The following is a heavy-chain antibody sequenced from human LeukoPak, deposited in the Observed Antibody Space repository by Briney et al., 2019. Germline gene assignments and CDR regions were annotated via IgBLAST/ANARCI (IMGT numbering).Heavy chain of an antibody. J-gene: IGHJ4*02. D-gene: IGHD1-26*01. V-gene: IGHV3-23*01. CDR2: ITGNGGRT. Sequence: GGSLRLSCAASGFTFSTYAMTWVRQAPGKGPEWVSSITGNGGRTYYADFVKGRFTISRDNSKNTLYLQMNSLRAEDTAVYHCARDSGSYLQPTDYWGQGTLVTVSS. CDR1: GFTFSTYA. CDR3: ARDSGSYLQPTDY.